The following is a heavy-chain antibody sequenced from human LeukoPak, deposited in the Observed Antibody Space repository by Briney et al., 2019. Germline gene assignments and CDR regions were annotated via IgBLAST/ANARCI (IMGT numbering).Heavy chain of an antibody. J-gene: IGHJ4*02. Sequence: GGSLRLSCAASGFTFSDYGMNWVRQAPGKGLEWVAITSYDESEKYYVDSVKGRFTISRDNSKNTLYLQMNSLRTEDTAVYFCATRGGGEHFDYWGRGTLVTVSS. CDR2: TSYDESEK. CDR3: ATRGGGEHFDY. CDR1: GFTFSDYG. D-gene: IGHD3-16*01. V-gene: IGHV3-30*03.